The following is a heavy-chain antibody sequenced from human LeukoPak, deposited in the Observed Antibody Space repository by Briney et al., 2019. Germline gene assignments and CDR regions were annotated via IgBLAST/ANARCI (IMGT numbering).Heavy chain of an antibody. J-gene: IGHJ4*02. V-gene: IGHV3-64*01. D-gene: IGHD6-13*01. CDR3: ARVKGPGYSSSWSYFDY. Sequence: PGGSLRLSCAASGFTFSSYAMHWVRQAPGKGLEYVSAISSNGGSTYYANSVKGRFTISRDNFKNTLYLQMGSLRAEDMAVYYCARVKGPGYSSSWSYFDYWGQGTLVTVSS. CDR2: ISSNGGST. CDR1: GFTFSSYA.